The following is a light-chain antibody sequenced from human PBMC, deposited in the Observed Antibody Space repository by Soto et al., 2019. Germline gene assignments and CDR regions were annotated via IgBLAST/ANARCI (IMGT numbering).Light chain of an antibody. CDR3: SSYICRSTTPYV. Sequence: QSALTQPASLSGSPGQSITISCTGTSSDVGGYHYVSWYQQHPGKAPKLMIHDVSHRPSGASNRFYGSKSGNTDSLTISGLQAEDEADYYCSSYICRSTTPYVFGTGTKLTVL. CDR1: SSDVGGYHY. J-gene: IGLJ1*01. CDR2: DVS. V-gene: IGLV2-14*03.